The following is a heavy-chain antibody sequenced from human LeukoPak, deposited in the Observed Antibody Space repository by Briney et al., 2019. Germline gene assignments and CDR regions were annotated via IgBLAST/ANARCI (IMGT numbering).Heavy chain of an antibody. Sequence: GGSLRLSCAASGFTFSSYAMHWVRQAPGKGLEWVSLISGDGVSTFYADSVKGRFSISRDNSKNSLYLEMNSLRTEDAAMYYCAKESGKFDYWGQGTLVAVSS. CDR2: ISGDGVST. V-gene: IGHV3-43*02. CDR3: AKESGKFDY. J-gene: IGHJ4*02. CDR1: GFTFSSYA.